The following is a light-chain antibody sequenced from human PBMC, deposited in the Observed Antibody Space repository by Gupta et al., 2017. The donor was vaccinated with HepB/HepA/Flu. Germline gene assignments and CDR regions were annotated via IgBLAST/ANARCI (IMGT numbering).Light chain of an antibody. CDR3: YSAADNNWV. J-gene: IGLJ3*02. Sequence: VSVSPGQTARITCSGAVLAKKYARWFQQKPGQAPVLVIYKDSERPSGIPERFSGSSSGTTVTLTISVAKVEDDDHYYCYSAADNNWVFGGGTKLTVL. V-gene: IGLV3-27*01. CDR1: VLAKKY. CDR2: KDS.